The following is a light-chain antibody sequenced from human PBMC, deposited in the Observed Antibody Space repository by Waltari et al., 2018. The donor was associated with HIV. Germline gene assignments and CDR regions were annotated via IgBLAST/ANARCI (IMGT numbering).Light chain of an antibody. J-gene: IGLJ1*01. V-gene: IGLV2-14*01. CDR3: SSYTARTTRV. CDR2: EVS. CDR1: SSDVGGYNF. Sequence: QSALTQPASVSGSPGQSITISCTGTSSDVGGYNFVSWYQQYPGNAPKLMIFEVSNRPSGVSNRFSGSKSGNTASLTISGLQAEDEADYFCSSYTARTTRVFGTGTKVTVL.